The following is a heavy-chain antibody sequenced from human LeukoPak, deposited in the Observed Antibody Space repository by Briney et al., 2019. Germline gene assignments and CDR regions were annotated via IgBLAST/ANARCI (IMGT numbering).Heavy chain of an antibody. CDR3: ARSTTDFWSGDFDP. Sequence: GGSLRLSCAASGFTFSSYGMHWVRQAPGKGLEWVAVISYDGSNKYYADSVKGRFTISRDNSKNTLYLQMNSLRAEDTAVYYCARSTTDFWSGDFDPWGQGTLVTVSS. J-gene: IGHJ5*02. CDR1: GFTFSSYG. V-gene: IGHV3-30*03. CDR2: ISYDGSNK. D-gene: IGHD3-3*01.